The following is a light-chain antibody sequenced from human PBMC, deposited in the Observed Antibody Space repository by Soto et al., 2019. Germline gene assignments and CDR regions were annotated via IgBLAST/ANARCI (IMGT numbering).Light chain of an antibody. CDR3: QQYNDWPPYT. J-gene: IGKJ2*01. CDR2: GAS. CDR1: QSVTSN. Sequence: ETVVTQSPATLSVSPGERATLSCSASQSVTSNFAWYQQKPGQAPRLLIYGASTRATGVPARFSGSGSGTEFTLTISSLQSEDFAVYYCQQYNDWPPYTFGQGTKLEIK. V-gene: IGKV3-15*01.